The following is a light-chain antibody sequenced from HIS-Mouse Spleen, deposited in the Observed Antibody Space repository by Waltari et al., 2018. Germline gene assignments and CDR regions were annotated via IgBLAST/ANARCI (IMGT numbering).Light chain of an antibody. V-gene: IGLV3-19*01. J-gene: IGLJ2*01. CDR2: GKN. CDR3: NSRDSSGNHVV. CDR1: SLRSYY. Sequence: SSELTQDPAVSVALGQTVRITCQGYSLRSYYASWYQQKPGQAPVLVIYGKNNRPSGIPDRFSGSSSGNTASLTITGAQAEDEADYYCNSRDSSGNHVVFGGGTKLNVL.